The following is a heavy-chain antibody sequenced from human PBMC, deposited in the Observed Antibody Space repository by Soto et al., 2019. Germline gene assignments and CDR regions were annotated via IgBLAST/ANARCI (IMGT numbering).Heavy chain of an antibody. Sequence: GGSLRLSCAASGFTFSSYGMHWVRQAPGKGLEWVAVISYDGSKKYYADSVKGRFSISRDTSKNTLYLQMNSLRADDTAIYYCAKWSYLDYWGQGTRVTVSS. CDR2: ISYDGSKK. CDR1: GFTFSSYG. D-gene: IGHD3-3*01. V-gene: IGHV3-30*18. J-gene: IGHJ4*02. CDR3: AKWSYLDY.